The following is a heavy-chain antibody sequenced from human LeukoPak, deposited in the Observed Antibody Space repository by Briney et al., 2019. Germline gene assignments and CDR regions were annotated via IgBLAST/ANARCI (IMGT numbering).Heavy chain of an antibody. D-gene: IGHD3-22*01. V-gene: IGHV1-46*01. CDR1: GYTFTGYY. CDR2: INPSGGST. Sequence: ASVKVSCKASGYTFTGYYMHWVRQAPGQGLEWMGIINPSGGSTSYAQKFQGRVTMTRDMSTSTVYMELSSLRSEDTAVYYCAREAGGDYYDSSGYYNYWGQGTLVTVSS. J-gene: IGHJ4*02. CDR3: AREAGGDYYDSSGYYNY.